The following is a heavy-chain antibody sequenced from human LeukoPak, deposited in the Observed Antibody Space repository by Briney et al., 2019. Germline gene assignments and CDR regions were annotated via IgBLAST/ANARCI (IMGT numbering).Heavy chain of an antibody. J-gene: IGHJ6*02. CDR1: GFTFSDYY. CDR2: ISSSGSTI. V-gene: IGHV3-11*01. CDR3: ANSIGYCSSTSCYGKEGMDV. Sequence: GGSLRLSCAASGFTFSDYYMSWIRQAPGKGLEWVSYISSSGSTIYYADSVKGRFTISRDNAKNSLYLQMNSLRAEDTAVYYCANSIGYCSSTSCYGKEGMDVWGQGTTVTVSS. D-gene: IGHD2-2*01.